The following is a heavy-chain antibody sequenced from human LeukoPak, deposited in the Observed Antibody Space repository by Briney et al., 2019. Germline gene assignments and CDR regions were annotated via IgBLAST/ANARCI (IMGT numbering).Heavy chain of an antibody. V-gene: IGHV3-23*01. CDR1: GFTFSSYG. Sequence: GGSLRLSCAASGFTFSSYGMHWVRQAPGKGLEWVSAISGSGGSTYYADSVKGRFTISRDNSKNTLYLQMNSLRAEDTAVYYCAKAIAVLRYFDWLVSWFDPWGQGTLVTVSS. D-gene: IGHD3-9*01. CDR2: ISGSGGST. J-gene: IGHJ5*02. CDR3: AKAIAVLRYFDWLVSWFDP.